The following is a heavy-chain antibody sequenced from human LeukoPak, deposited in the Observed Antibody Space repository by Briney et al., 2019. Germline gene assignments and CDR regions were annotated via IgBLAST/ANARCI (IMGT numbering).Heavy chain of an antibody. CDR2: IIPIFGTA. CDR3: ARASGALNRPFDY. V-gene: IGHV1-69*13. Sequence: GASVKVSCKASGGTFSSYAISWVRQAPGQGLEWMGGIIPIFGTANYAQKFQGRVTITADESTSTAYMELSSLRSEDTAVYYCARASGALNRPFDYWGQGTLVIVSS. D-gene: IGHD2-15*01. CDR1: GGTFSSYA. J-gene: IGHJ4*02.